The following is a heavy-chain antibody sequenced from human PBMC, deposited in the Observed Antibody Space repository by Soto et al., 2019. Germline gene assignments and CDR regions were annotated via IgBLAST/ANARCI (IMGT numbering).Heavy chain of an antibody. CDR3: ARDRAYCDGDCFEPNAFDI. V-gene: IGHV1-46*01. Sequence: ASVKVSCKASGYTFTSYYMHWVRQAPGQGLEWMGIINPSGGSTSYAQKFQGRVTMTRDTSTSTVYMEMSSLRSEDTAVYYCARDRAYCDGDCFEPNAFDIWGQGTMVTVSS. D-gene: IGHD2-21*02. CDR2: INPSGGST. CDR1: GYTFTSYY. J-gene: IGHJ3*02.